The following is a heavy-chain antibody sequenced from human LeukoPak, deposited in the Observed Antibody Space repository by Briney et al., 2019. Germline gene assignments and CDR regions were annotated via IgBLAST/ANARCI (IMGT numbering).Heavy chain of an antibody. Sequence: GGSLRLSCAASGFTFDDYAMHWVRQAPGKGLEWVSGISWNSGSIGCADSVKGRFTISRDNAKNSLYLQMNSLRAEDMALYYCAKVDTAMVTGAFDIWGQGTLVTVSS. CDR3: AKVDTAMVTGAFDI. J-gene: IGHJ3*02. CDR2: ISWNSGSI. CDR1: GFTFDDYA. D-gene: IGHD5-18*01. V-gene: IGHV3-9*03.